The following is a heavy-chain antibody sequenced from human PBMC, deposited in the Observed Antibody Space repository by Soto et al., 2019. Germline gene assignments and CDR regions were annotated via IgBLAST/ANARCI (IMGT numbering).Heavy chain of an antibody. CDR3: ARSLGVPSRYWFDA. V-gene: IGHV4-4*02. CDR2: IYQSGSS. D-gene: IGHD3-16*01. Sequence: QVQLQESGPGVVKPSGTLSLTCGVSGGSISSINWWSWVRQAPGKGLEWIGEIYQSGSSNYNPSLKSRVSISVDKSKNQFFLNLTSVIAADTAVYYCARSLGVPSRYWFDAWGQGTLVTVSS. CDR1: GGSISSINW. J-gene: IGHJ5*02.